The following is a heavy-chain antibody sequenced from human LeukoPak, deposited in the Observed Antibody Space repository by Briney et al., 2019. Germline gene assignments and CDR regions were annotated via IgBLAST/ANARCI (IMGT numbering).Heavy chain of an antibody. J-gene: IGHJ5*02. Sequence: SETLSLTCAVYGGSFSGDYWSWIRQPPGKGLEWIGEINHSGSTNYNPSLKSRVTISVDTSKNQFSLKLSSVTAADTAVYYCARAAEVAAASGWFDPWGQGTLVTVSS. CDR1: GGSFSGDY. D-gene: IGHD2-15*01. CDR2: INHSGST. V-gene: IGHV4-34*01. CDR3: ARAAEVAAASGWFDP.